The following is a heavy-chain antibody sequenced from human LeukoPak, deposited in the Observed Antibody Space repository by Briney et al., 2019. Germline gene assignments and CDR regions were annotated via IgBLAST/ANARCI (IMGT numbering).Heavy chain of an antibody. Sequence: PSETLSLTCTVSGGSVSSGSYYWSWIRQPPGTGLEWIGYIYYGGSTNYNPSLKSRVTISVDTSKNQFSLKLSSVTAADTAVYYCARGAIAAAGTDLYYYGMDVWGQGTTVTVSS. CDR1: GGSVSSGSYY. V-gene: IGHV4-61*01. CDR2: IYYGGST. D-gene: IGHD6-13*01. CDR3: ARGAIAAAGTDLYYYGMDV. J-gene: IGHJ6*02.